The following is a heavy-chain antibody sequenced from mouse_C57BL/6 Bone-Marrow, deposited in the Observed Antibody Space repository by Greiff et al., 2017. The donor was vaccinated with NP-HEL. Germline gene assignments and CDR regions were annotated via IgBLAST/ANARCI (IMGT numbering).Heavy chain of an antibody. J-gene: IGHJ2*01. D-gene: IGHD1-1*01. V-gene: IGHV1-9*01. CDR2: ILPGSGST. CDR1: GYTFTGYW. Sequence: QVQLQQSGAELTKPGASVKLSCKATGYTFTGYWIEWVKQRPGPGLEWIGEILPGSGSTNYNEKFKGKATFTADTSSNTAYMQLSSLTTEDSAIYYCARGITTVVDTGYFDCWGQGTTLTVSS. CDR3: ARGITTVVDTGYFDC.